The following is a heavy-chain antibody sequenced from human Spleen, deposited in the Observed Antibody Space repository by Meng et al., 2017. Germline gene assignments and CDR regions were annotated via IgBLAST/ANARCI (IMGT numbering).Heavy chain of an antibody. CDR3: ARDEDISAAGKLFGDY. D-gene: IGHD6-13*01. J-gene: IGHJ4*02. CDR2: ISAYNGNT. CDR1: GGTFSSYA. V-gene: IGHV1-18*01. Sequence: QGQLGQSGAEVKKPGASVKVSCKASGGTFSSYAISWVRQAPGQGLEWMGWISAYNGNTNYAQKLQGRVTMTTDTSTSTAYMELRSLRSDDTAVYYCARDEDISAAGKLFGDYWGQGTLVTVSS.